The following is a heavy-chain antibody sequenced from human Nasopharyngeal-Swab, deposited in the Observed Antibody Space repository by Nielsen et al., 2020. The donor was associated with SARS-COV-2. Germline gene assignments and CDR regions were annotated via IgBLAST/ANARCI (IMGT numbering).Heavy chain of an antibody. J-gene: IGHJ4*02. V-gene: IGHV4-4*02. CDR3: ARAAVSSGWYGTFDY. CDR1: GGSISSSNW. CDR2: IYHSGST. D-gene: IGHD6-19*01. Sequence: GSLRLSCAVSGGSISSSNWWSWVRQPPGKGLEWIGEIYHSGSTNYNPSLKSRVTISVDKSKNQFSLKLSSVTAADTAVYYCARAAVSSGWYGTFDYWGQGTLVIVSS.